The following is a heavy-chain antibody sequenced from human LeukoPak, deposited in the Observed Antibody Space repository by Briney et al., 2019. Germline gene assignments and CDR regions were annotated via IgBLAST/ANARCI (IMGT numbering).Heavy chain of an antibody. CDR2: IRSNAYGGTA. D-gene: IGHD2-21*02. CDR1: GFTYGDYA. J-gene: IGHJ4*02. CDR3: SRNKMVVTGYLPDY. Sequence: AGGSLRLSCTTSGFTYGDYAMSWVRQAPGEGMEWIGFIRSNAYGGTAEYAASLKDRFTISRDDSKSIAYLHMNSLKTEDTAVYFCSRNKMVVTGYLPDYWGQGTLVTVSA. V-gene: IGHV3-49*04.